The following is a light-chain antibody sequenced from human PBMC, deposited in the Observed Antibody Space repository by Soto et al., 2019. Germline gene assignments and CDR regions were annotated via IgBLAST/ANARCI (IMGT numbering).Light chain of an antibody. CDR2: GAS. CDR1: QSVSSSY. V-gene: IGKV3-20*01. J-gene: IGKJ1*01. Sequence: EIVLTQSPGTLSLSPGERATLSCRASQSVSSSYLAWYQQKPGQAPRLLIYGASSRATGIPDRFSGSGSGTDFTLTISRLEPEEFAVYYCQRYGSSRTWTFGQGTKVEIK. CDR3: QRYGSSRTWT.